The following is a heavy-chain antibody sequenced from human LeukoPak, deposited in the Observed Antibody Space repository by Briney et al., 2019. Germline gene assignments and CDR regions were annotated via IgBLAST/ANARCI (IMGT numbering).Heavy chain of an antibody. CDR2: INTNTGNP. J-gene: IGHJ4*02. V-gene: IGHV7-4-1*02. CDR1: GYTFTGYY. CDR3: ARSNNDGDYLGVGFDY. D-gene: IGHD4-17*01. Sequence: ASVKVSGKASGYTFTGYYMHWVRQAPGQGLEWMGWINTNTGNPTYAQGFTGRSVFSLDTSVSTAYLQISSLQAEDTAVYYCARSNNDGDYLGVGFDYWGQGTLVTVSS.